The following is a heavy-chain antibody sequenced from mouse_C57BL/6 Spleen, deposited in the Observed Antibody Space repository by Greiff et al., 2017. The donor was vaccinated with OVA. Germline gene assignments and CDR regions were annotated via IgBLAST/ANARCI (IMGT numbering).Heavy chain of an antibody. V-gene: IGHV5-17*01. CDR1: GFTFSDYG. Sequence: EVKVVESGGGLVKPGGSLKLSCAASGFTFSDYGMHWVRQAPEKGLEWVAYISSGSSTIYYADTVKGRFTISRDNAKNTLFLQMTSLRSEDTAMYYCAREGPHYFDYWGQGTTLTVSS. CDR2: ISSGSSTI. J-gene: IGHJ2*01. D-gene: IGHD3-3*01. CDR3: AREGPHYFDY.